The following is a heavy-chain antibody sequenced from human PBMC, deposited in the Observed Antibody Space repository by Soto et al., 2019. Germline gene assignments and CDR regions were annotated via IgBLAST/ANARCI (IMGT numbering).Heavy chain of an antibody. J-gene: IGHJ5*02. V-gene: IGHV3-23*04. CDR3: AKTVATPFGDFVFDR. CDR1: RFTFGDYP. D-gene: IGHD4-17*01. CDR2: ISDTSIDT. Sequence: EVQLVESGGALVQPGGSLRLSCVASRFTFGDYPMNWDRQAPGKGLEWVSGISDTSIDTYYADSVKGRFTISRDNSQSMLFLHMSSLRAEDTSLYYCAKTVATPFGDFVFDRWGQGTLVTVSS.